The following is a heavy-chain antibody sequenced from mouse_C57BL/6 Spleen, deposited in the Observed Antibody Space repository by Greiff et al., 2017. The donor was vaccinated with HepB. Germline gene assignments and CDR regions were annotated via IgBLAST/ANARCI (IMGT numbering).Heavy chain of an antibody. Sequence: EVQGVESGGGLVKPGGSLKLSCAASGFTFSSYAMSWVRQTPEKRLEWVATISDGGSYTYYPDNVKGRFTISRDNAKNNLYLQMSHLKSEDTAMYYCARDYGYDGSSYAMDYWGQGTSVTVSS. CDR2: ISDGGSYT. D-gene: IGHD2-2*01. CDR3: ARDYGYDGSSYAMDY. J-gene: IGHJ4*01. CDR1: GFTFSSYA. V-gene: IGHV5-4*01.